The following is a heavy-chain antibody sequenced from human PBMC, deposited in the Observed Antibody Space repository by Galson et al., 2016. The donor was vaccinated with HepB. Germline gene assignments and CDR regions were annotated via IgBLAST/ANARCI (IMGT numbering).Heavy chain of an antibody. D-gene: IGHD5/OR15-5a*01. CDR1: GASINTGSYY. Sequence: TLSLTCTVSGASINTGSYYWSWIRQHPGKGLEWIGDIYYSGSTYDNPSLKGRVTLSVETSKNQFSLRLSSVTAADTAVYYCARGAIASATNWFDPWGQGTLVTVSS. CDR2: IYYSGST. CDR3: ARGAIASATNWFDP. V-gene: IGHV4-31*03. J-gene: IGHJ5*02.